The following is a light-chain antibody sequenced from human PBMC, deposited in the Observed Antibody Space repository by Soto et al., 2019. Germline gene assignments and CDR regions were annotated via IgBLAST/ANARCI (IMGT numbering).Light chain of an antibody. J-gene: IGKJ2*01. CDR2: TAS. Sequence: DIQMTQSPSTLSASVGDRVTITCRASQSISSWLAWYQQKPGKAPKLLIYTASSLESGVPSRFSGSGSGTEFTLTISSLQPDDFATDYCQQYNTYSLSFGQGTNLEIK. V-gene: IGKV1-5*03. CDR3: QQYNTYSLS. CDR1: QSISSW.